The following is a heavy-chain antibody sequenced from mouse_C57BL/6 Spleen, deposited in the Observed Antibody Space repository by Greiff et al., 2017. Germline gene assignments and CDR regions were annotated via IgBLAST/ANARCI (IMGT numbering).Heavy chain of an antibody. D-gene: IGHD2-10*02. J-gene: IGHJ2*01. Sequence: QVQLQQSGAELARPGASVKLSCKASGYTFTSYGISWVKQRTGQGLEWIGEIYPRSGNTYYNEKFKGKATLTADKSSSTAYMELRSLTSEDSAVYFCARRRYGLGYWGQGTTLTVSS. CDR3: ARRRYGLGY. CDR1: GYTFTSYG. CDR2: IYPRSGNT. V-gene: IGHV1-81*01.